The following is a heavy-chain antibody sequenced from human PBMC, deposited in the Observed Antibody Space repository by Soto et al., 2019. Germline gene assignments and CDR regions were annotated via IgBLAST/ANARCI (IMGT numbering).Heavy chain of an antibody. CDR1: GGSISSYY. J-gene: IGHJ4*02. D-gene: IGHD3-22*01. CDR2: IYYSGST. V-gene: IGHV4-59*01. Sequence: SETLSLTCTVSGGSISSYYWSWFRQPPGKGLEWIGYIYYSGSTNYNPSLKSRVTISVDTSKNQFSLKLSSVTAADTAVYYCARDNGREQYYDSSGYWYYFDYWGQGTLVTVSS. CDR3: ARDNGREQYYDSSGYWYYFDY.